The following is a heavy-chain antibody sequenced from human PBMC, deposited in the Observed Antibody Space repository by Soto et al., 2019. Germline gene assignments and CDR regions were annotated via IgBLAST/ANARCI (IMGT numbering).Heavy chain of an antibody. CDR3: ARCPPSYWTNGRCDP. Sequence: EVQLVQSGAEVKKPGESLKISCKASGYSFSTYWIAWVRQMPGKGLEWMGIIYPGDADTRYSPSFQGQVTISADKSISTAYLQWSSLKASDTAMYYCARCPPSYWTNGRCDPWGQGTLVTFSS. CDR1: GYSFSTYW. CDR2: IYPGDADT. J-gene: IGHJ5*02. D-gene: IGHD2-8*01. V-gene: IGHV5-51*01.